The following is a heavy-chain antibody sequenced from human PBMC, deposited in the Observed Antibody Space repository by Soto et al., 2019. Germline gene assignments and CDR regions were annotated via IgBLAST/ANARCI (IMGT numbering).Heavy chain of an antibody. CDR2: IYYSGST. D-gene: IGHD5-18*01. J-gene: IGHJ2*01. CDR3: ARDQAAMAPYWYFDL. V-gene: IGHV4-31*03. Sequence: QVQLQESGPGLVKPSQTLSLTCTVSGGSISSGGYYWSWIHQHPGKGLEWIGYIYYSGSTYYNPSLTSRVTISVDTSKNQFSLKLSSVTAADTAVYYCARDQAAMAPYWYFDLWGRGTLVTVSS. CDR1: GGSISSGGYY.